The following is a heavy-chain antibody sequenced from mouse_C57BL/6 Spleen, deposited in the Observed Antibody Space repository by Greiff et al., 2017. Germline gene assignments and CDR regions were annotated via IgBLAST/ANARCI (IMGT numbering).Heavy chain of an antibody. J-gene: IGHJ2*01. Sequence: VQLQESGPELVKPGASVKISCKASGYAFSSSWMNWVKQRPGKGLEWIGRIYPGDGDTNYNGKFKGKATLTADKSSSTAYMQLSSLTSEDSAVYFCARLGRGYFDYWGQGTTRTVSS. CDR2: IYPGDGDT. D-gene: IGHD4-1*01. CDR1: GYAFSSSW. CDR3: ARLGRGYFDY. V-gene: IGHV1-82*01.